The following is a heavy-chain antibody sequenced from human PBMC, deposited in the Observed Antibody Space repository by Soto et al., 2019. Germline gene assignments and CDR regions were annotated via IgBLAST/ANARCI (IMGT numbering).Heavy chain of an antibody. Sequence: PGGSLRLSCAASGFTLSSYNMNWVRQAPGKGLEWVSYISSSSSSIYYAGSVKGRFTISRDNAKNSLYLQMNSLRAEDTAVYYCARDRSIAYDNPIFDYWGQGTLVSGS. J-gene: IGHJ4*02. D-gene: IGHD3-10*01. CDR3: ARDRSIAYDNPIFDY. V-gene: IGHV3-48*01. CDR1: GFTLSSYN. CDR2: ISSSSSSI.